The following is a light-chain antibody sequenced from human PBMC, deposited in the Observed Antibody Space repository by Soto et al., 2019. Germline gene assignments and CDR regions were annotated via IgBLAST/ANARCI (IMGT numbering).Light chain of an antibody. CDR1: SSNIGAGYD. Sequence: QSVLTQPPSVSGAPGQRVTISCTGSSSNIGAGYDVNWYQQLPGTAPKLLIYGNTNRPSGVPDRFSGSKSGTSSSLAISGLQKEDEAEYYCQSWDTSLSGSVFGGGTKLTVL. CDR3: QSWDTSLSGSV. J-gene: IGLJ2*01. CDR2: GNT. V-gene: IGLV1-40*01.